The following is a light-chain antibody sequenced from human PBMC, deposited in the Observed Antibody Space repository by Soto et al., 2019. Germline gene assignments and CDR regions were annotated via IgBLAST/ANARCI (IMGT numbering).Light chain of an antibody. CDR3: QQSFTTPYS. CDR1: QSVRTY. Sequence: DIQMTQSPSSLSASVGDRVTITCWASQSVRTYLNWYQRKPGKAPKVLIYGASALQSGVPSRFSGSGSGTDFTLTVSSLQPEDIATYYCQQSFTTPYSFGQGTKLEIK. CDR2: GAS. V-gene: IGKV1-39*01. J-gene: IGKJ2*01.